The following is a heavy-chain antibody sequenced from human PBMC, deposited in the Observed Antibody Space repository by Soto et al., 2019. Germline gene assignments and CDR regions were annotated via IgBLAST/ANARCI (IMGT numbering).Heavy chain of an antibody. Sequence: GASVKVSCKASGFNFRTTAVQWVRQARGQRLEWIGWIVVGSGNTNYAQKFQERVTITRDMSTSTAYMDVSSLRSEDTAAYYCAADPYYYDSSDYYSFDQWGQGTLVTVSS. CDR1: GFNFRTTA. J-gene: IGHJ4*02. CDR2: IVVGSGNT. CDR3: AADPYYYDSSDYYSFDQ. D-gene: IGHD3-22*01. V-gene: IGHV1-58*01.